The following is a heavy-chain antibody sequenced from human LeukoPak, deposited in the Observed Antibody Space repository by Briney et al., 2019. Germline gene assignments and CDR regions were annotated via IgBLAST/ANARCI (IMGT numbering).Heavy chain of an antibody. CDR3: ARGRYCSSTSCPFNFDAFDI. V-gene: IGHV1-69*05. CDR1: GGTFSSYA. Sequence: SVKVSCKASGGTFSSYAISWVRQAPGQGLEWMGGITPIFGTANYAQKFQGRVTITTDESTSTAYMELSSLRSEDTAVYYCARGRYCSSTSCPFNFDAFDIWGQGTMVTVSS. D-gene: IGHD2-2*01. CDR2: ITPIFGTA. J-gene: IGHJ3*02.